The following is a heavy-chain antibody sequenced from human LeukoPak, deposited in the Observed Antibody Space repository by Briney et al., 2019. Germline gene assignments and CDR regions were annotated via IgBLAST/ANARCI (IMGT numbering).Heavy chain of an antibody. D-gene: IGHD3-10*01. CDR2: IYYSGST. V-gene: IGHV4-39*01. CDR1: GGSISSSSYY. Sequence: PSETLSLTCTVSGGSISSSSYYWGWIRQPPGTGLEWIGSIYYSGSTYYNPSLKSRVTISVDTSKNQFSLKLSSVTAADTAVYYCARQAAKSRLLWSYYYYYGMDVWGQGTTVTVSS. J-gene: IGHJ6*02. CDR3: ARQAAKSRLLWSYYYYYGMDV.